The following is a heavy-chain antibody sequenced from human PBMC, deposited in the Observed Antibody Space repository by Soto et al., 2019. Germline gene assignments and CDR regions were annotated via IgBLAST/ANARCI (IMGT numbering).Heavy chain of an antibody. V-gene: IGHV3-30-3*01. J-gene: IGHJ4*02. CDR2: ISYDGSNK. CDR3: ARGLRWSSGMDY. D-gene: IGHD6-19*01. CDR1: GFTFSSYA. Sequence: GGSLRLSCAASGFTFSSYAMHWVRQAPGKGLEWVAIISYDGSNKYYADSVKGRFTISRDNSKNTLYLQMTSLRVEDTAVYYCARGLRWSSGMDYWGQGTLVTVSS.